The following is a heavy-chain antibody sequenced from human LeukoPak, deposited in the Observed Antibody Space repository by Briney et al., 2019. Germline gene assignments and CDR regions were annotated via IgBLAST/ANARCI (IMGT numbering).Heavy chain of an antibody. CDR3: ARDLGYCSSTSCPQYAFDI. Sequence: GASVKVSCKASGYTLTSYYMHWVRQAPGQGLEWMGITNPSGGSTSYAQKFQGRVTMTRDTSTSTVYMELSSLRSEGTAVYYCARDLGYCSSTSCPQYAFDIWGQGTMVTVSS. CDR2: TNPSGGST. CDR1: GYTLTSYY. D-gene: IGHD2-2*01. V-gene: IGHV1-46*01. J-gene: IGHJ3*02.